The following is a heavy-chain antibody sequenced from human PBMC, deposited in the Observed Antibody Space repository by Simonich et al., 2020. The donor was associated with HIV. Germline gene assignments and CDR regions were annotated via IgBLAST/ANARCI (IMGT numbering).Heavy chain of an antibody. Sequence: QVQLQQWGAGLLKPSATLSLTCAVYGGSFSGCYWSWLRQPPGTGLGWIGEVKFGGSTYANPSLKSRVTISIDTSKNQFSLKLSPVTAADTAVYYCARSPYKVGYFDLWGRGTLVTVSS. CDR3: ARSPYKVGYFDL. CDR2: VKFGGST. V-gene: IGHV4-34*01. J-gene: IGHJ2*01. D-gene: IGHD1-20*01. CDR1: GGSFSGCY.